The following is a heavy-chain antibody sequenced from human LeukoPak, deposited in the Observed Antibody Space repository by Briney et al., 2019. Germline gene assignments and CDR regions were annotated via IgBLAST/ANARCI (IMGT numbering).Heavy chain of an antibody. CDR2: IYYSGST. V-gene: IGHV4-59*01. Sequence: PSETLSLTCTVSGGSISSYYWSWLRQPPGKGLEWIGYIYYSGSTNYNPSLKSRVTISVDTSKNQFSLKLSSVTAADTAVYYCARGGPRVLRYFDWLSPPYYFDYWGQGTLVTVSS. J-gene: IGHJ4*02. D-gene: IGHD3-9*01. CDR3: ARGGPRVLRYFDWLSPPYYFDY. CDR1: GGSISSYY.